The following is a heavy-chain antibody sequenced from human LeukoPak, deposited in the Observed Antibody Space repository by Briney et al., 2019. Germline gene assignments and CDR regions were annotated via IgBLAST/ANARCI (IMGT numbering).Heavy chain of an antibody. CDR1: GGSISSGGYY. V-gene: IGHV4-31*03. CDR3: AREWRPGPGIVGAFDI. CDR2: IYYSGST. D-gene: IGHD1-26*01. Sequence: PSETLSLTCTVSGGSISSGGYYWSWLRQHPGKGLEWIGYIYYSGSTYYNPSLKSRVTISVDTSKNQFSLKLSSVTAADTAVYYCAREWRPGPGIVGAFDIWGQGTMVTVSS. J-gene: IGHJ3*02.